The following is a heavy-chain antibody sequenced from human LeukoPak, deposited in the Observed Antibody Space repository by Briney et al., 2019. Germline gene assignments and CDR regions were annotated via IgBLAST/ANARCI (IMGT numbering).Heavy chain of an antibody. Sequence: GASVKVSCKASGGTFSSYAISWVRQAPGQGLEWMGGIIPIFGTANYAQKFQGRVTITADESTSTAYMELSSLRSEDTAVYYWATEWELLHAYWGQGSLVTVPS. J-gene: IGHJ4*02. V-gene: IGHV1-69*13. D-gene: IGHD1-26*01. CDR3: ATEWELLHAY. CDR1: GGTFSSYA. CDR2: IIPIFGTA.